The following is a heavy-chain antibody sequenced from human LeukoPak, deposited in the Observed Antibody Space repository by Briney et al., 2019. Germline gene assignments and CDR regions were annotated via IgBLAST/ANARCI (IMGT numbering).Heavy chain of an antibody. D-gene: IGHD4-17*01. J-gene: IGHJ6*02. CDR3: ASYGDYTSRCSTDV. CDR2: ISSSGGTI. V-gene: IGHV3-48*03. CDR1: GFSFSIYE. Sequence: GGPWRLSSAASGFSFSIYEMTWVRQAPGKGLEWISYISSSGGTIYYADSVKGRFTSSRDNAKHSLYLQMNRLRADDTALYYCASYGDYTSRCSTDVWGQGTTVTVSS.